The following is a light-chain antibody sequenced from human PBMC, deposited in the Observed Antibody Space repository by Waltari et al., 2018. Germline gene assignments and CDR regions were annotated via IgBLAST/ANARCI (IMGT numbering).Light chain of an antibody. J-gene: IGKJ1*01. CDR2: DAS. CDR3: QKYVNLPAT. CDR1: QRVSRS. Sequence: EIVLTQSPGTLSLSPGERATLSCRASQRVSRSLAWYQQKPGQAPRLLSYDASSRATGIPERFSGSGSGTDFSLTNSRLEPEEFAVYYCQKYVNLPATFGQGTKVEIK. V-gene: IGKV3-20*01.